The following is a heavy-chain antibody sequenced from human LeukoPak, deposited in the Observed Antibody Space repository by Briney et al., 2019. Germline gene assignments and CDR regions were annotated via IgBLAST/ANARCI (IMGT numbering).Heavy chain of an antibody. CDR2: ISGSGEKT. CDR3: ARQGAISTNYFDY. D-gene: IGHD1-26*01. Sequence: PGGSLRLSCAVSGFFFSAYGMNWVRQTPGKGLEWVATISGSGEKTYYVDSVKGRFAISRDNSKSTLYLLMHSLRVEDTAVYYCARQGAISTNYFDYWGQGTLVTVSS. V-gene: IGHV3-23*01. CDR1: GFFFSAYG. J-gene: IGHJ4*02.